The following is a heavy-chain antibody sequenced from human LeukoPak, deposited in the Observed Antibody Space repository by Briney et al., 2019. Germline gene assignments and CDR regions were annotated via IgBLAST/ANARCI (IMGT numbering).Heavy chain of an antibody. CDR3: ARPYYYDSRIDP. CDR1: GGSISSGDYY. J-gene: IGHJ5*02. V-gene: IGHV4-30-4*01. Sequence: PSQTLSLTCTVSGGSISSGDYYWSWIRQPPGKGLEWVAYMYYSGSTYYNPSLKSRVTMSADTSKNQLSLKLSSVTAADTAVYYCARPYYYDSRIDPWGQGIPVTVSS. CDR2: MYYSGST. D-gene: IGHD3-22*01.